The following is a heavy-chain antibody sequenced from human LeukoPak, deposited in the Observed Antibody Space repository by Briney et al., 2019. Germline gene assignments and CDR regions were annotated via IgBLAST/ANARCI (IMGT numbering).Heavy chain of an antibody. CDR3: ARVGGSRGAWWFDP. Sequence: KPSETLSLTCTVSGGSISSGGYYWSWIRQPPGKGLEWIGYIYHSGSTYYNPSLKSRVTISVDRSKNQFSLKLSSVTAADTAVYYCARVGGSRGAWWFDPWGQGTLVTVSS. J-gene: IGHJ5*02. CDR1: GGSISSGGYY. D-gene: IGHD2-15*01. V-gene: IGHV4-30-2*01. CDR2: IYHSGST.